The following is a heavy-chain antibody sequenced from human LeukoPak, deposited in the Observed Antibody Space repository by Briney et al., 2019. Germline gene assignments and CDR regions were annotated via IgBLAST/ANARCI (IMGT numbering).Heavy chain of an antibody. V-gene: IGHV3-53*01. CDR1: GFTVSSNY. CDR3: VRDSYGSGTYFSAH. Sequence: GGSLRLSCAASGFTVSSNYMSWVRQAPGKGLEWVSVIYSGGGTNHADSVKGRFTISRDNAKNSLFLQMNSLRAEDTAVYYCVRDSYGSGTYFSAHWGQGTLVTVSS. CDR2: IYSGGGT. J-gene: IGHJ4*02. D-gene: IGHD3-10*01.